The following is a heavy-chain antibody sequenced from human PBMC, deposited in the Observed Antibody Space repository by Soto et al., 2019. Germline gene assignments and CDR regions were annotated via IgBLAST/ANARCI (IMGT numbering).Heavy chain of an antibody. CDR1: GYIFTSYY. CDR3: VRAPRNWGFDF. CDR2: MNPSNCHT. D-gene: IGHD7-27*01. J-gene: IGHJ4*02. Sequence: GASMKVSCQASGYIFTSYYINWVRQATGEGPEWMGWMNPSNCHTGYSQKFQGRVTMTSDTSISTAYMELSSLRSEDTAVYYCVRAPRNWGFDFWGQGTLVTV. V-gene: IGHV1-8*01.